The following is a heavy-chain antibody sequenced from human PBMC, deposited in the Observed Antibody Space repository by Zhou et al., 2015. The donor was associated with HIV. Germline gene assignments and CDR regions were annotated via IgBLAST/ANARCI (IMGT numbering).Heavy chain of an antibody. J-gene: IGHJ3*02. CDR3: ARSISVPAARRGRINAFDI. D-gene: IGHD2-2*01. CDR2: IIPIFGTA. Sequence: QVQLVQSGAEVKKPGSSVKVSCKASGGTFSSYAISWVRQAPGQGLEWMGGIIPIFGTANYAQKFQGRVTITADESTSTAYMELSSLRSEDTAVYYCARSISVPAARRGRINAFDIWGQGTMVTVSS. CDR1: GGTFSSYA. V-gene: IGHV1-69*01.